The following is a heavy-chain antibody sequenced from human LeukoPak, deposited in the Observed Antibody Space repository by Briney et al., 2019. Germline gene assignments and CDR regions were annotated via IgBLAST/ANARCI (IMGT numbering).Heavy chain of an antibody. Sequence: ASVKVSCKASGYTFTGYYMHWVRQAPGQGLEWMGWINPNSGGTNYAQKFRGRVTMTRDTSISTAYMELSRLRSDDTAVYYCARDGRYCSSTSCYMLDYWGQGTLVTVSS. J-gene: IGHJ4*02. V-gene: IGHV1-2*02. D-gene: IGHD2-2*02. CDR1: GYTFTGYY. CDR3: ARDGRYCSSTSCYMLDY. CDR2: INPNSGGT.